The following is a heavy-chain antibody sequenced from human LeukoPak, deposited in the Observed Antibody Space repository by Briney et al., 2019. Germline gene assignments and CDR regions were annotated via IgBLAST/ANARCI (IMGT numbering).Heavy chain of an antibody. Sequence: PGGSLRLSCAASGFTFGSYAMSWVRQAPGKGLEWVSAISGSGGSTYYADSVKGRFTISRDNSKNTLYLQMNSLRAEDTAVYYCAKREMIQLWFRLDYWGQGTLVTVSS. CDR1: GFTFGSYA. J-gene: IGHJ4*02. V-gene: IGHV3-23*01. CDR3: AKREMIQLWFRLDY. CDR2: ISGSGGST. D-gene: IGHD5-18*01.